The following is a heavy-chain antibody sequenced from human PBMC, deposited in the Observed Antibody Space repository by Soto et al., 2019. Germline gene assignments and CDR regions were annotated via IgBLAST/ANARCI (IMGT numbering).Heavy chain of an antibody. CDR1: GYTFTGYG. CDR3: ARDLTPDYDYIWGSTPHCAFAI. CDR2: ISAYNGHP. V-gene: IGHV1-18*01. D-gene: IGHD3-16*01. J-gene: IGHJ3*02. Sequence: ASVKVSGKASGYTFTGYGIGGGGQAPEKGLEGRGSISAYNGHPNYAQNLQRRVTLTTDTSTSTAYLELRRLRSDDTAVYYRARDLTPDYDYIWGSTPHCAFAIWGQRTIVSVPS.